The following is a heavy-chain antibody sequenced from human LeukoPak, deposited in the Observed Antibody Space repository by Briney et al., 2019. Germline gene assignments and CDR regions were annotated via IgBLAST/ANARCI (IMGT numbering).Heavy chain of an antibody. J-gene: IGHJ1*01. D-gene: IGHD3-10*01. CDR3: ARRYYYGSGSYYNVALRY. CDR1: GYTFTSYD. Sequence: ASVKVSCKASGYTFTSYDINWVRQATGQGLEWMGWMNPNSGNTGYAQKFQGRVTMTRNTSISTAYMELSSLRSEDTAVYYCARRYYYGSGSYYNVALRYRGQGTLVTVSS. CDR2: MNPNSGNT. V-gene: IGHV1-8*01.